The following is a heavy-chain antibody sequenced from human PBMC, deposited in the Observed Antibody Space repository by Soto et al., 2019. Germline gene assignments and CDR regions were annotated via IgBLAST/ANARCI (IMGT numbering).Heavy chain of an antibody. CDR2: ISGSGTST. Sequence: EVQLLESGGGLIPPGGSLRLSCRASGLTFISYAMTWVRQAPRKGLEWVSAISGSGTSTYYADSVKGRFTISRDNSKNTLYLQMNSLTAEDTALYYCAKSRSYSLGGDAFDIWGQGTMVSVSS. V-gene: IGHV3-23*01. J-gene: IGHJ3*02. CDR1: GLTFISYA. D-gene: IGHD3-22*01. CDR3: AKSRSYSLGGDAFDI.